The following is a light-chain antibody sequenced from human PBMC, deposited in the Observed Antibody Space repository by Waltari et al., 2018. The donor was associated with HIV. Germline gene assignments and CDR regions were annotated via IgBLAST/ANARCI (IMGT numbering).Light chain of an antibody. J-gene: IGKJ4*01. CDR2: DAS. Sequence: EIVLTQSPATLSLSPGERATLPCRASQSVSSYLAWYQQKPGQAPRLRIYDASNRATGIPARFSGSGSGTDFTLTISSLEPEDFAVYYCQQRSKWPALTFGGGTKVEIK. CDR1: QSVSSY. V-gene: IGKV3-11*01. CDR3: QQRSKWPALT.